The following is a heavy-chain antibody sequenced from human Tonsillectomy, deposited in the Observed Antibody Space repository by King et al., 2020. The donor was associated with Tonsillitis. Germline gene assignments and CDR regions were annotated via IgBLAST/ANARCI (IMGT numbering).Heavy chain of an antibody. CDR3: AKDGGFGESDY. Sequence: VQLVESGGGLVQPGRSLRLSCAASGFTFDDYAMHWVRQAPGKGLEWVSGISWNSGSIGYADSVKGRFTISRDNAKNSLYLQMNSLRAEDTALYYCAKDGGFGESDYWGKGTLVTVSS. CDR1: GFTFDDYA. CDR2: ISWNSGSI. D-gene: IGHD3-10*01. J-gene: IGHJ4*02. V-gene: IGHV3-9*01.